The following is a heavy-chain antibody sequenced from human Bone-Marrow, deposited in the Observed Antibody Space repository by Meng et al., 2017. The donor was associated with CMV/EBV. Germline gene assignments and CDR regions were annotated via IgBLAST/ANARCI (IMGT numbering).Heavy chain of an antibody. V-gene: IGHV3-74*01. CDR3: VRDWSGSRDY. Sequence: GESLKISCAASGFTFSSYWMHWVRQAPGKGLVWVSRINSDGSSTSCADSVKGRFTISRDNAKNTLYLQMNSLGAEDTAVYYCVRDWSGSRDYWGQGTLVPVSS. D-gene: IGHD1-26*01. CDR2: INSDGSST. J-gene: IGHJ4*02. CDR1: GFTFSSYW.